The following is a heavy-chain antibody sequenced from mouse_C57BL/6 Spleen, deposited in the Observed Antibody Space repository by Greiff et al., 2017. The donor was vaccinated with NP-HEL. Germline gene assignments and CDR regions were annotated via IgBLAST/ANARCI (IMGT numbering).Heavy chain of an antibody. Sequence: EVKLVESGGGLVKPGGSLKLSCAASGFTFSSYAMSWVRQTPEKRLEWVATISDGGSYTYYPDNVKGRFTISRDNAKNNLYLQMSHLKSEDTAMYYCARDGGYYGSSSMDYWGQGTSVTVSS. CDR3: ARDGGYYGSSSMDY. D-gene: IGHD1-1*01. CDR1: GFTFSSYA. J-gene: IGHJ4*01. V-gene: IGHV5-4*01. CDR2: ISDGGSYT.